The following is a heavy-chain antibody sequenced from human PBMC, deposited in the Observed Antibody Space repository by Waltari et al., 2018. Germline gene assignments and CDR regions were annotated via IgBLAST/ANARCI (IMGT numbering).Heavy chain of an antibody. Sequence: QITLKESGPTLVKPTQTLTLTCTFSGFSLSTSGVGVGWIRQPPGKALEWLALIYWDDDKRYSPSLKSRLTITKDTSKNQVVLTMTNMDPVDTATYYCAHGSYYSNYNRLMVRFDPWGQGTLVTVSS. D-gene: IGHD4-4*01. CDR2: IYWDDDK. V-gene: IGHV2-5*02. CDR1: GFSLSTSGVG. J-gene: IGHJ5*02. CDR3: AHGSYYSNYNRLMVRFDP.